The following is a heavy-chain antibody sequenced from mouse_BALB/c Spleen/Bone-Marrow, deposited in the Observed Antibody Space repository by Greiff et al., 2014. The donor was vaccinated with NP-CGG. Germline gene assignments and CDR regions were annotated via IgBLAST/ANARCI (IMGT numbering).Heavy chain of an antibody. D-gene: IGHD4-1*01. Sequence: EVKLEESGGGLVQPGGSRKLSCAASGFTFSSFGMHWVRQAPEKGLEWVAYISSGSSPIFYADTVKGRSTISRDNPKNTLFLQMTSLRSEDTAIYYCTRGGNWEDFDYWGQGTTLTVSS. CDR1: GFTFSSFG. V-gene: IGHV5-17*02. CDR2: ISSGSSPI. J-gene: IGHJ2*01. CDR3: TRGGNWEDFDY.